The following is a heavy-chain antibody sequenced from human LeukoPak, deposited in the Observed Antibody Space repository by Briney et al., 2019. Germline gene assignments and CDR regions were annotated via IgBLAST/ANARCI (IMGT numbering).Heavy chain of an antibody. CDR1: GRSISSGGYY. V-gene: IGHV4-31*03. CDR3: ARAPSSAYDILTGYYRAISYYFDY. J-gene: IGHJ4*02. Sequence: PSETLSLTCTVSGRSISSGGYYWSWIRQHPGKGLEWIGYIYYSGSTYYNPSLKSRVTISVDTSKNQFSLKLSSVTAADTAVYYCARAPSSAYDILTGYYRAISYYFDYWGQGTLVTVSS. CDR2: IYYSGST. D-gene: IGHD3-9*01.